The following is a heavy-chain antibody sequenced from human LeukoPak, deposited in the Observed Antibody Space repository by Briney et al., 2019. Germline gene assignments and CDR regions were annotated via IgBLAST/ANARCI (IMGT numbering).Heavy chain of an antibody. CDR3: TRGFSGSYRTPLGY. CDR1: GFTFNTHW. Sequence: GGSLRLSCAASGFTFNTHWMTWVRQAPGRGLEWVANIKQDGSEKYYVESVKGRFSISRDSAKSSLDLQVNSLRAEDTAVYYCTRGFSGSYRTPLGYWGQGTLVTVSS. J-gene: IGHJ4*02. V-gene: IGHV3-7*03. CDR2: IKQDGSEK. D-gene: IGHD1-26*01.